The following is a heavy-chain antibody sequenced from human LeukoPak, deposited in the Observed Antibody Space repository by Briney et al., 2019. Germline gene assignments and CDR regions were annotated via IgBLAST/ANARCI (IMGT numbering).Heavy chain of an antibody. CDR1: GYTFTGYY. V-gene: IGHV1-18*04. CDR3: AREGSYDSSGYWGWYYGMDV. CDR2: ISAYNGNT. D-gene: IGHD3-22*01. Sequence: ASVKVSCKASGYTFTGYYMHWVRQAPGQGLEWMGWISAYNGNTNYAQKLQGRVTMTTDTSTSTAYMELRSLRSDDTAVYYCAREGSYDSSGYWGWYYGMDVWGQGTTVTVSS. J-gene: IGHJ6*02.